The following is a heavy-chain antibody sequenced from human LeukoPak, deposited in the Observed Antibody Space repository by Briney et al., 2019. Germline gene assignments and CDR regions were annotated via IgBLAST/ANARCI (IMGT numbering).Heavy chain of an antibody. V-gene: IGHV3-74*01. Sequence: GGSLRLSCAVSGFTFSTYWMHWVRQVPGKGLVWLPRISPDGSSTFYADSVRGRFTTSRDNAKNTLYLQMNTLRAEDTAVYYCARVNFCPRCHFDYWGQGALVTVSS. CDR2: ISPDGSST. CDR1: GFTFSTYW. D-gene: IGHD2/OR15-2a*01. J-gene: IGHJ4*02. CDR3: ARVNFCPRCHFDY.